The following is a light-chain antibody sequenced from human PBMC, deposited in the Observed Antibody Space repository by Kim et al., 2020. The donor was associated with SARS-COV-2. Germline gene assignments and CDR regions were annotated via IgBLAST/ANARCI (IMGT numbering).Light chain of an antibody. J-gene: IGKJ1*01. V-gene: IGKV3-20*01. CDR2: GAS. CDR3: QQYGSGRT. CDR1: QSVTNNQ. Sequence: EIVLTQSPGTLSLSPGERATVSCRASQSVTNNQLAWYQQKPGQAPRLLIYGASSRFTGIPDRFSGSGSGTDFTLIISRLEPEDFAVYYCQQYGSGRTFGQGTKVDIK.